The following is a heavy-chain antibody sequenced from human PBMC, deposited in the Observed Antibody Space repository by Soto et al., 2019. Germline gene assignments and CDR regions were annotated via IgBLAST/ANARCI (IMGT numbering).Heavy chain of an antibody. Sequence: SETLSLTCAVSSGSISSSNWWSWVRQPPGKGLEWIGEISHSGSTNYNPSLKSRVTILVDTSKNQFSLKLSSVTAADTAVYYCARAGQSTVTQYFHPWGQGTLVTASS. CDR2: ISHSGST. CDR3: ARAGQSTVTQYFHP. V-gene: IGHV4-4*02. CDR1: SGSISSSNW. D-gene: IGHD4-17*01. J-gene: IGHJ1*01.